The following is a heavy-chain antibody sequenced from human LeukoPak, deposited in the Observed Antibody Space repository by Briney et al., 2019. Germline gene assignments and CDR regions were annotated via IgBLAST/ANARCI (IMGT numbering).Heavy chain of an antibody. Sequence: SETLSLTRTVSGGSISSGSYYWSWIRQPAGKGLEWIGRIYTSGSTNYNPSLKSRVTISVDTSKNQFSLKLSSVTAADTAVYYCARVMVVTTPAYYYYMDVWGKGTTVTVSS. CDR2: IYTSGST. V-gene: IGHV4-61*02. D-gene: IGHD4/OR15-4a*01. CDR1: GGSISSGSYY. CDR3: ARVMVVTTPAYYYYMDV. J-gene: IGHJ6*03.